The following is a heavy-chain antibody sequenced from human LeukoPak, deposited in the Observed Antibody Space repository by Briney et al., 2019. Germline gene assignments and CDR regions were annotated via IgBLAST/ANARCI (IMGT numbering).Heavy chain of an antibody. CDR3: ASFYDFWSGYFSD. D-gene: IGHD3-3*01. V-gene: IGHV4-38-2*01. CDR1: GYSISSGYY. Sequence: SETLSLTCALSGYSISSGYYWGWIRQPPGKGLEWIGSIYHSGSTYYNPSLKSRVTISVDTSKNQFSLKLSSVTAADTAVYYCASFYDFWSGYFSDWGQGTLVTVSS. CDR2: IYHSGST. J-gene: IGHJ4*02.